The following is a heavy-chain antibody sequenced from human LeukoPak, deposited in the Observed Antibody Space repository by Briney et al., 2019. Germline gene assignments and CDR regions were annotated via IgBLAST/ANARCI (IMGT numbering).Heavy chain of an antibody. J-gene: IGHJ4*02. CDR1: GFTFSSYA. Sequence: GGSLGLSCAASGFTFSSYALHWVRQAPGKGLEDVSSISSNGGNTYYAESVKGRFTISRDNSKNTLYLQMSSLRAEDTAVYYCVKDNFPSIAAAGTGVDYWGQGTLVTVSS. CDR3: VKDNFPSIAAAGTGVDY. D-gene: IGHD6-13*01. V-gene: IGHV3-64D*06. CDR2: ISSNGGNT.